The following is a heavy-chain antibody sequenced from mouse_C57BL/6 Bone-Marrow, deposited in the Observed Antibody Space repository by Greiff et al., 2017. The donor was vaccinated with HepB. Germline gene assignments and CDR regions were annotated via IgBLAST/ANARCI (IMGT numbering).Heavy chain of an antibody. J-gene: IGHJ3*01. CDR2: IDPENGDT. V-gene: IGHV14-4*01. CDR1: GFNIKDDY. CDR3: TTWELRTLGAY. Sequence: EVQLQQSGAELVRPGASVKLSCTASGFNIKDDYMHWVKQRPEQGLEWIGWIDPENGDTEYASKFQGKATITADTSSNTAYLQLSSLTSEDTAVYYCTTWELRTLGAYWGQGTLVTVSA. D-gene: IGHD3-2*02.